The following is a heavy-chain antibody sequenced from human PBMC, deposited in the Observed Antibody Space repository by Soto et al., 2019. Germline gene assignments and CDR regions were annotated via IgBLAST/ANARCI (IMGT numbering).Heavy chain of an antibody. D-gene: IGHD3-9*01. CDR3: AKDWQILRYFDWSPIHY. Sequence: PGGSLRLSCAASGFTFSSYAMSWVRQAPGKGLEWVSAISGSGGSTYYADSVKGRFTISRDNSKNTLYLQMNSLRAEDTAVYYCAKDWQILRYFDWSPIHYWCQGPLVTVSS. CDR1: GFTFSSYA. CDR2: ISGSGGST. J-gene: IGHJ4*02. V-gene: IGHV3-23*01.